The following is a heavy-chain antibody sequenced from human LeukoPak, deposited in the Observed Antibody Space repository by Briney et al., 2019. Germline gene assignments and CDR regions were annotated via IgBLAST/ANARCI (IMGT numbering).Heavy chain of an antibody. CDR2: IKQDGSEK. Sequence: GGSLRLSCAASGFTFSSYWMSWVRQAPGKGLEWVANIKQDGSEKYYVDSVKGRFTISRDNAKNSLYLQMNSLRAEDTAVYYCARDGARFWSGYSGYYYYYYGRDVGGQGPTVTVSS. D-gene: IGHD3-3*01. CDR1: GFTFSSYW. J-gene: IGHJ6*02. V-gene: IGHV3-7*01. CDR3: ARDGARFWSGYSGYYYYYYGRDV.